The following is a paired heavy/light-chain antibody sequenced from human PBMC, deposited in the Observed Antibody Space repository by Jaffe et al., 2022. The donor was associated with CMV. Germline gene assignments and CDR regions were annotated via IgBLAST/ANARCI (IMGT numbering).Light chain of an antibody. CDR2: EDN. J-gene: IGLJ1*01. Sequence: SYELTQPPSVSVSPGQTARITCSGDALPKKYAYWYQQKSGQAPVLVIYEDNKRPSGIPERFSGSTSGTLATLSISGAQVEDEADYYCYSTDNSGPPRPVFGPGTKVTVL. V-gene: IGLV3-10*01. CDR3: YSTDNSGPPRPV. CDR1: ALPKKY.
Heavy chain of an antibody. CDR3: ARDPYGGNSPYFDH. V-gene: IGHV4-59*01. Sequence: QVQLQESDPGLLKPSETLSLTCTVSGASIGNYYWTWIRQSPGKELEWIGSIYYGGSANYNPSLKSRVTISTDLSKNQFSLKLHSVTAADTAVYYCARDPYGGNSPYFDHWGQGTLVTVSS. J-gene: IGHJ4*02. CDR2: IYYGGSA. D-gene: IGHD2-21*02. CDR1: GASIGNYY.